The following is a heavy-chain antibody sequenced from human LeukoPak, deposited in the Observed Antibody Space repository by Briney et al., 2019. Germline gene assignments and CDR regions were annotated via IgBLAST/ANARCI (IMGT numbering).Heavy chain of an antibody. D-gene: IGHD6-13*01. J-gene: IGHJ6*03. CDR3: ARALTGSSWYPYYYYYMDV. CDR2: MNPNGGNT. Sequence: GASVKVSCKASGYTFTSYDINWVRQATGQGLEWMGWMNPNGGNTGYAQKFQGRVTMTRNTSISTAYMELSSLRSEDTAVYYCARALTGSSWYPYYYYYMDVWGKGTTVTVSS. V-gene: IGHV1-8*01. CDR1: GYTFTSYD.